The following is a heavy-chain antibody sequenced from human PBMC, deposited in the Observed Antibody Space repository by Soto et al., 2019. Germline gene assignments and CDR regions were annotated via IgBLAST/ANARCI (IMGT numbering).Heavy chain of an antibody. J-gene: IGHJ3*02. CDR1: GFPFNNYA. V-gene: IGHV3-23*01. CDR3: AKSRSVEDGFDI. Sequence: GGSLRLSCAAYGFPFNNYAMSWVRQAPGKGLEWVSAIRGSDESTYYAQSVKGRFTISRDNSKNTLNLQMNSLRAEDTAVYYCAKSRSVEDGFDIWGQGTMVTVSS. CDR2: IRGSDEST.